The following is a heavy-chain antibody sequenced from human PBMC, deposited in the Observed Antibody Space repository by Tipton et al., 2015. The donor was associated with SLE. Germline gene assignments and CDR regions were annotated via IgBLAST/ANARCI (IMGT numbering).Heavy chain of an antibody. D-gene: IGHD2-2*02. J-gene: IGHJ4*02. Sequence: SLRLSCTASGFTFGDYAMSWFRQAPGKGLEWVGFIRSKAYGGTTEYAASVKGRFTISRDDSKSIAYLQMNSLKTEDTAVYYCTRDRCSSTGCYKEGFDYWGQGTLVTVSS. CDR2: IRSKAYGGTT. V-gene: IGHV3-49*03. CDR3: TRDRCSSTGCYKEGFDY. CDR1: GFTFGDYA.